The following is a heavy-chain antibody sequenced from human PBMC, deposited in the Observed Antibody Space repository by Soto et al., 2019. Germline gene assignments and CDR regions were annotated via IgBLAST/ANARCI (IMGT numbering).Heavy chain of an antibody. CDR2: ISRSSNTI. J-gene: IGHJ4*02. D-gene: IGHD2-15*01. CDR3: ARDREYCSGDKCYETGSAY. CDR1: GFSFSSYS. V-gene: IGHV3-48*01. Sequence: GGSLRLSCAASGFSFSSYSMNWFRQAPGKGLEWVSYISRSSNTINYADSVKGRFTISRDNAKNSLFLQMNSLRAEDTAVYYCARDREYCSGDKCYETGSAYWGQGTLVTVSS.